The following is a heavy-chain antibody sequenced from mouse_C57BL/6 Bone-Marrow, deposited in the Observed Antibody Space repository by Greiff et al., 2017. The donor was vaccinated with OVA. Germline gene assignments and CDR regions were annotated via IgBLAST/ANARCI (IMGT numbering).Heavy chain of an antibody. V-gene: IGHV1-80*01. CDR3: AREGYGSRFAY. D-gene: IGHD1-1*01. Sequence: LQESGAELVKPGASVKISCKASGYAFSSYWMNWVKQRPGKGLEWIGQIYPGDGDTNYNGKFKGKATLTADKSSSTAYMQLSSLTSEDSAVYFCAREGYGSRFAYWGQGTLVTVSA. CDR1: GYAFSSYW. J-gene: IGHJ3*01. CDR2: IYPGDGDT.